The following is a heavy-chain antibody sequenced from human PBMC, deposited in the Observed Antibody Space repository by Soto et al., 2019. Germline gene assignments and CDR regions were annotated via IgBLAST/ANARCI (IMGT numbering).Heavy chain of an antibody. Sequence: VRLVESGGGVVQPGRSLRLSCAASGFTFSNYAMSWVRQAPGKGLEWVSAISSSGRQTYYADSVRGRFTILRDNSKNALYLQMSSLRAGDTAVYYCAKDRTTFGVINQYFFDSWGQGTLVAVSS. D-gene: IGHD3-3*01. J-gene: IGHJ4*02. CDR2: ISSSGRQT. CDR1: GFTFSNYA. CDR3: AKDRTTFGVINQYFFDS. V-gene: IGHV3-23*04.